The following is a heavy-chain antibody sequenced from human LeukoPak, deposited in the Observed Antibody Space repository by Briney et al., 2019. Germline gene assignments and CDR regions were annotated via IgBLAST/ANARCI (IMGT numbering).Heavy chain of an antibody. CDR3: AKEITMVRGANALDY. CDR1: GLTFSSYG. D-gene: IGHD3-10*01. V-gene: IGHV3-23*01. Sequence: GGSLRLSCAASGLTFSSYGMSWVRQAPGKGLEWVSAISGSGGSTYYADSVKGRFTISRDNSKNTLYLQMNSLRAEDTAVYYSAKEITMVRGANALDYWGQGTLVTVSS. J-gene: IGHJ4*02. CDR2: ISGSGGST.